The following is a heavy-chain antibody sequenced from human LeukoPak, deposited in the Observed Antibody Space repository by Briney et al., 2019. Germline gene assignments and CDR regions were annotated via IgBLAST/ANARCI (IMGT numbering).Heavy chain of an antibody. CDR2: ISWNSGSI. D-gene: IGHD3-22*01. Sequence: PGRSLRLSCAASGFTFDDYAMHWVRQAPGKGLEWVSGISWNSGSIGYADSVKGRFTISRDNAKNSLYLQMNSLRAEDTAVYYCAKDLRDYYDSSGYYFDYWGQGTLVTVSS. CDR3: AKDLRDYYDSSGYYFDY. J-gene: IGHJ4*02. V-gene: IGHV3-9*01. CDR1: GFTFDDYA.